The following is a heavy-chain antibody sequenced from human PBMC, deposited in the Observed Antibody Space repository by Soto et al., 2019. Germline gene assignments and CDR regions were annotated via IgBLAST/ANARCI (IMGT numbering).Heavy chain of an antibody. V-gene: IGHV4-34*01. Sequence: SETLSLTCAVYGGSFSGHSWTWIRQSPGKGLEWIGDINHSGRVNYSPSLKSRVTISLDTSKNQFSLTLSAVSAADTAMYYCSTRAYDTSGYYRFDPWGQGTLVTVSS. D-gene: IGHD3-22*01. CDR1: GGSFSGHS. J-gene: IGHJ5*01. CDR3: STRAYDTSGYYRFDP. CDR2: INHSGRV.